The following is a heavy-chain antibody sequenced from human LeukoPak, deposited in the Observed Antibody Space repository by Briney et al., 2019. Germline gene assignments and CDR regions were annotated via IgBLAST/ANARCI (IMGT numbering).Heavy chain of an antibody. CDR3: ARDPRYYDSGVVDY. CDR2: ISSGGAT. Sequence: PRGSLRLSCAASGFTFSSYSMNWVRQAPGKGLEWVSGISSGGATYSADPVKGRFTVSRDNSKNTVYLQMNSLRAEDTAVYYCARDPRYYDSGVVDYWGQGTLVTVSS. J-gene: IGHJ4*02. CDR1: GFTFSSYS. D-gene: IGHD3-22*01. V-gene: IGHV3-53*01.